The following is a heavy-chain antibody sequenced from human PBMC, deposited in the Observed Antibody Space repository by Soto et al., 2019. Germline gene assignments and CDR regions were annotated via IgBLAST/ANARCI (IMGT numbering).Heavy chain of an antibody. D-gene: IGHD1-26*01. J-gene: IGHJ4*02. CDR3: ARGGAFGPQWELYYFDY. V-gene: IGHV1-3*01. CDR1: GYTFTSYA. CDR2: INAGNGNT. Sequence: ASVKVSCKASGYTFTSYAMHWVRQAPGQRLEWMGWINAGNGNTKYSQKFQGRVTITRDTSASTAYMELSSLRSEDTAVYYCARGGAFGPQWELYYFDYWGQGTLVTVSS.